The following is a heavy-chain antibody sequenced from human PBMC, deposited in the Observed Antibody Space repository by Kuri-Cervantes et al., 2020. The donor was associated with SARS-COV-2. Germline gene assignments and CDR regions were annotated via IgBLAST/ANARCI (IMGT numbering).Heavy chain of an antibody. CDR1: GFNFSRTD. J-gene: IGHJ4*02. CDR3: AKDHFGVPDF. CDR2: ISYDGKKK. Sequence: GESLKISCAASGFNFSRTDMHWVRQAPGKGLEWVAVISYDGKKKKCIGSGKGRFTISRDNSQNTVYLRMTNLRSEDTAMYYCAKDHFGVPDFWGQGTLVTVSS. V-gene: IGHV3-30*18. D-gene: IGHD2-21*01.